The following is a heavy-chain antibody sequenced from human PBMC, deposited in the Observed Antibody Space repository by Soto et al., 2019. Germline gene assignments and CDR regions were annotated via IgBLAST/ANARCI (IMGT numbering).Heavy chain of an antibody. V-gene: IGHV3-11*01. J-gene: IGHJ4*02. D-gene: IGHD2-8*01. CDR1: GFTFSDYY. CDR2: ISSSGNTI. CDR3: ASSINGIPS. Sequence: PGGSLRLSCAASGFTFSDYYMNWIRQAPGKGLEWVSYISSSGNTIYYADSVKGRFTISRDNAKNSLFLQMNSLRAEDAAVFYCASSINGIPSWGQGTLVTVSS.